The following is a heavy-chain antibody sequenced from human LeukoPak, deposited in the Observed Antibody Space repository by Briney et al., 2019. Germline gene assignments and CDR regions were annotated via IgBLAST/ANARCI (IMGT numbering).Heavy chain of an antibody. CDR2: IYYSGTT. CDR1: GDSISSGSYH. Sequence: SETLSLTCTVSGDSISSGSYHWAWIRQPPGKGLEWIGSIYYSGTTYYNPSLKSRVTISVDTSKIQFSLKLTSVTAADTAVFYCARHVGSSWYYSYYFGMDVWGQGTTVTVSS. CDR3: ARHVGSSWYYSYYFGMDV. D-gene: IGHD6-13*01. V-gene: IGHV4-39*01. J-gene: IGHJ6*02.